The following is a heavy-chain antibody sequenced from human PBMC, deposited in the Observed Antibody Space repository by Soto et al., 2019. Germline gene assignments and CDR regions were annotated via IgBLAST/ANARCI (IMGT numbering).Heavy chain of an antibody. J-gene: IGHJ4*02. V-gene: IGHV3-11*05. CDR1: GFPFSDYY. Sequence: QVQLVESGGDLVKPGGSLRLSCEASGFPFSDYYMSWIRQAPGKGLEWVSSIGSSSSYTNYADSVKGRFTISRDNAKNSLYLQMNSLRAEDTAVYYCARRRPTGYYNYWGKGTLVTVSA. CDR2: IGSSSSYT. CDR3: ARRRPTGYYNY. D-gene: IGHD3-9*01.